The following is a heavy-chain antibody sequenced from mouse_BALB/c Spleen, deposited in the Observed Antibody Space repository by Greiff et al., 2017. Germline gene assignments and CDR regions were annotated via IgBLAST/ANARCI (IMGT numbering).Heavy chain of an antibody. V-gene: IGHV1-28*01. CDR1: GYSFTSYY. Sequence: EVQLQQSGPELEKPGASVKISCKASGYSFTSYYMHWVKQSHGKSLEWIGYIDPFNGGTSYNQKFKGKATLTVDKSSSTAYMHLSSLTSEDSAVYYCARSKYGNSDYWGQGTTLTVSS. J-gene: IGHJ2*01. CDR2: IDPFNGGT. D-gene: IGHD2-10*02. CDR3: ARSKYGNSDY.